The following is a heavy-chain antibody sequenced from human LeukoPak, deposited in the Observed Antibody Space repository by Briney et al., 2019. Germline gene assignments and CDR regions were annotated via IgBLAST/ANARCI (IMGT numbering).Heavy chain of an antibody. CDR2: IWYDGSNK. D-gene: IGHD6-13*01. J-gene: IGHJ4*02. Sequence: GGSLRLSCAASGFTFRSYGMHWVRQAPGKGLEWVAVIWYDGSNKYYADSVKGRFTVSRDNSKNTLYLQMNSLRAEDTAVYYCARDSRTAAVDQLDYWGQGTLVTVSP. CDR3: ARDSRTAAVDQLDY. V-gene: IGHV3-33*01. CDR1: GFTFRSYG.